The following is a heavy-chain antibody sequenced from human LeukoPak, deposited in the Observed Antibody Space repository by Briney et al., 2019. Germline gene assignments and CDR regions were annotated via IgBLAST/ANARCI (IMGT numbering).Heavy chain of an antibody. J-gene: IGHJ5*02. Sequence: PEASVKVSCKVSGYTLTELSMHWVRQAPGKGLEWMGGFDPEDGETIYAQKFQGRVTMTEDTSTDTAYMELSSLRSEDTAVYYCSSWAHRSSISWGQGTLVTVSS. CDR1: GYTLTELS. V-gene: IGHV1-24*01. CDR2: FDPEDGET. CDR3: SSWAHRSSIS. D-gene: IGHD6-13*01.